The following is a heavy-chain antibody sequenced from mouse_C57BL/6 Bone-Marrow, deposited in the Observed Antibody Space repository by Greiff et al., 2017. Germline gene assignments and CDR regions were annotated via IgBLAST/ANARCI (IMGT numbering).Heavy chain of an antibody. D-gene: IGHD2-5*01. CDR2: IYPRSGNT. Sequence: VLLVESGAELARPGASVQLSCKASGYTFTCSGISWVKQRTGRGLAWIGEIYPRSGNTYSNEKFKGKGTLTADNSSRTAYMGLRRLTSEDCAVYVCARKLGYYNNRCDYWGQGSALTVSS. CDR3: ARKLGYYNNRCDY. V-gene: IGHV1-81*01. J-gene: IGHJ2*01. CDR1: GYTFTCSG.